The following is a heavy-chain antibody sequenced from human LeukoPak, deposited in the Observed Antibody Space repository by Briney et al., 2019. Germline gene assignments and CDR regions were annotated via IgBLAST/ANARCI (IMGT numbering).Heavy chain of an antibody. CDR3: ARKYSGYDPYYYYYMDV. Sequence: ASVKVSCKASGYTFTSYVINWVRPATGQGLEWMGWMNPNSGNTGYAQKFQGRVTITRNTSISTAYMELSSLRSEDTAVYYCARKYSGYDPYYYYYMDVWGKGTTVTVSS. CDR1: GYTFTSYV. D-gene: IGHD5-12*01. J-gene: IGHJ6*03. V-gene: IGHV1-8*03. CDR2: MNPNSGNT.